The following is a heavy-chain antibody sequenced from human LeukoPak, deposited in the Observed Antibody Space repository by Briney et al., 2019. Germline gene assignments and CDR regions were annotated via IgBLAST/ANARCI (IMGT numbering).Heavy chain of an antibody. CDR3: AGVPKVAPEYYFDY. J-gene: IGHJ4*02. Sequence: PGGSLRLSCAASGFTFSSYSMNWVRQAPGKGLEWVSSISSSRSYIYYADSVKGRFTISRDNAKNSLYLQMNSLRAEDTAVYYCAGVPKVAPEYYFDYWGQGTLVTVSS. CDR1: GFTFSSYS. V-gene: IGHV3-21*01. CDR2: ISSSRSYI.